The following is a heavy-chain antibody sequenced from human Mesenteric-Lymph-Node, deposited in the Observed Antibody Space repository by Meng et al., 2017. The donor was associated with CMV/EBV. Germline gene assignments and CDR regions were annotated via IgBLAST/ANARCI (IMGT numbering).Heavy chain of an antibody. CDR2: IYYSGST. CDR1: GGSISSSSYY. D-gene: IGHD3-3*01. CDR3: ARLYDFWSKEGGMDV. J-gene: IGHJ6*02. V-gene: IGHV4-39*07. Sequence: SETLSLTCTVSGGSISSSSYYWGWIRQPPGKGLEWIGSIYYSGSTNYNPSLKSRVTISVDTSKNQFSLKLSSVTAADTAVYYCARLYDFWSKEGGMDVWGQGTTVTVSS.